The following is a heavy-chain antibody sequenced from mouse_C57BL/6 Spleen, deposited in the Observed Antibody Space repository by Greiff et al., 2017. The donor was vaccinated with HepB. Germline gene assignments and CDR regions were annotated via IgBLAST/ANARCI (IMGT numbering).Heavy chain of an antibody. CDR3: TRGTVVGNWYFDV. V-gene: IGHV5-9-1*02. D-gene: IGHD1-1*01. CDR1: GFTFSSYA. CDR2: ISSGGDYI. Sequence: DVMLVESGEGLVKPGGSLKLSCAASGFTFSSYAMSWVRQTPEKRLEWVAYISSGGDYIYYADTVKGRFTISRDNARNTLYLQMSSLKSEDTAMYYCTRGTVVGNWYFDVWGTGTTVTVSS. J-gene: IGHJ1*03.